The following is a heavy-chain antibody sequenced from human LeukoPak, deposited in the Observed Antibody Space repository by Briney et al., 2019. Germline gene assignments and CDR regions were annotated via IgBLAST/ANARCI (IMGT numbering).Heavy chain of an antibody. CDR2: ISYDGSNK. V-gene: IGHV3-30-3*01. J-gene: IGHJ4*02. CDR1: GLTFSSYA. D-gene: IGHD5-18*01. Sequence: GSLRLSCAASGLTFSSYAMHWVRQAPGKGLEWVAVISYDGSNKYYADSVKGRFTISRDNSKNTLYLQMNSLRAEDTAVYYCARGSSYGYRPVNYFDYWGQGALVTVSS. CDR3: ARGSSYGYRPVNYFDY.